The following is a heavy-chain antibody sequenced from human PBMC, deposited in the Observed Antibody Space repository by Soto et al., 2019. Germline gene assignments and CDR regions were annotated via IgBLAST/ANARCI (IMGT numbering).Heavy chain of an antibody. CDR1: GGSISSYY. V-gene: IGHV4-59*01. CDR3: ARYPPSTSCFDY. D-gene: IGHD6-13*01. CDR2: IYYSGST. J-gene: IGHJ4*02. Sequence: SETLSLTCTVSGGSISSYYWSWIRQPPGKGLEWIGYIYYSGSTNYNPSLKSRVTISVDTSKNQFSLKLSSVTAADTAVYYCARYPPSTSCFDYWGQGTLVTVSS.